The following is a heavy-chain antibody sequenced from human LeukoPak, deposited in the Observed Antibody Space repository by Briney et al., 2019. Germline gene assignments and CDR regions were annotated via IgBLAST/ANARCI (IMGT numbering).Heavy chain of an antibody. V-gene: IGHV1-8*02. D-gene: IGHD2-8*01. CDR1: GGTFSSYA. Sequence: ASVKVSCKASGGTFSSYAISWVRQAPGQGLEWMGWMNPNSGNKGYAQKFQGRVTMTRNTSISTAYMELSSLRSEDTAVYYCARVFCVHGVCYTGDWFDPWGQGTLVTVSS. CDR3: ARVFCVHGVCYTGDWFDP. J-gene: IGHJ5*02. CDR2: MNPNSGNK.